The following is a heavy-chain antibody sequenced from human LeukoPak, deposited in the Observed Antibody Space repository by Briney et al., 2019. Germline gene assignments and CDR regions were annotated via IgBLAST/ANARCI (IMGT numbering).Heavy chain of an antibody. Sequence: PGGSLRLSCAASGFTFSNAWMSWVRQAPGRGLEWVGRIKSKTDGGTTDYAAPVKGRFTISRDDSKNTLYLQMNSLKTEDTAVYYCTTVFAVTPYFDYWGQGTLVTVPS. CDR2: IKSKTDGGTT. CDR3: TTVFAVTPYFDY. CDR1: GFTFSNAW. V-gene: IGHV3-15*01. J-gene: IGHJ4*02. D-gene: IGHD4-17*01.